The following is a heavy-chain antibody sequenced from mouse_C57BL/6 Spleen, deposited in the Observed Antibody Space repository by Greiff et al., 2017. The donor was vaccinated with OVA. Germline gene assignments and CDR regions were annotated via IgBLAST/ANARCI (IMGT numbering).Heavy chain of an antibody. CDR2: ISYDGSN. Sequence: EVQLKESGPGLVKPSQSLSLTCSVTGYSITSGYYWNWIRQFPGNKLEWMGYISYDGSNNYNPSLKNRISITRDTSKNQFFLKLNSVTTEDTATYYCARGGGYWYFDVWGTGTTVTVSS. CDR3: ARGGGYWYFDV. V-gene: IGHV3-6*01. J-gene: IGHJ1*03. CDR1: GYSITSGYY.